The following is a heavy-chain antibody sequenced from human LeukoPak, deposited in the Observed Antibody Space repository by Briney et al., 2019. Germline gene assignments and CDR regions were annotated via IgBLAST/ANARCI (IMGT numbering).Heavy chain of an antibody. Sequence: ASVKVSCKASGYTFTSYGISWVRQAPGQGLEWMGWISAYNGNTNYAQKLQGRVTMTTDTSTSTAYMELRSLRSDDTAVYYCARGHLGYCSSTSCYNYYYGMDVWGQGTTVTVSS. CDR2: ISAYNGNT. J-gene: IGHJ6*02. V-gene: IGHV1-18*01. CDR1: GYTFTSYG. D-gene: IGHD2-2*02. CDR3: ARGHLGYCSSTSCYNYYYGMDV.